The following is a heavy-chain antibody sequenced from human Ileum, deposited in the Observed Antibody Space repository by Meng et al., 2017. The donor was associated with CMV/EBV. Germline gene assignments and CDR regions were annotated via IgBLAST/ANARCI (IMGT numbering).Heavy chain of an antibody. CDR3: ARGGVGYSYGQYYQYYGLDV. Sequence: SETLSLTCTVSGGSISSYYWSWIRQPPGKGLEWIGYIYSNGSTDYNSSLKSRVIILVDTSKNQFSLQVGSVTAADTAVYYCARGGVGYSYGQYYQYYGLDVWGQGTAVTVSS. J-gene: IGHJ6*02. CDR1: GGSISSYY. D-gene: IGHD5-18*01. V-gene: IGHV4-59*01. CDR2: IYSNGST.